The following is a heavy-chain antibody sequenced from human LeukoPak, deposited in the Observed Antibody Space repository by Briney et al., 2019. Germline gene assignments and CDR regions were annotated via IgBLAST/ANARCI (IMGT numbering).Heavy chain of an antibody. V-gene: IGHV4-39*01. CDR2: LYYSGST. Sequence: PSETLSLTCTVSGGSISSISYYWDWIRQPPGKGLEWIGSLYYSGSTYYNPSLKSRVTISVDTSKNQFSLKLSSVTAADTAVYYCARRQYYGDYTDYWGQGTLVTVSS. CDR3: ARRQYYGDYTDY. CDR1: GGSISSISYY. D-gene: IGHD4-17*01. J-gene: IGHJ4*02.